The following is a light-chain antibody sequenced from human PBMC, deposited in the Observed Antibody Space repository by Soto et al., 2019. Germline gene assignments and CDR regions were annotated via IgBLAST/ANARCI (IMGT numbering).Light chain of an antibody. CDR1: QSVSSN. Sequence: EIVMTQSPATLSVSPGERATLSCRASQSVSSNLAWYQQKPGQAPRLLIYGASTRATGIPARFSGSGSGTEFTLIISSLQSEDFALYYCQQYNNWPPYTFGQGTKLEIK. J-gene: IGKJ2*01. CDR3: QQYNNWPPYT. V-gene: IGKV3-15*01. CDR2: GAS.